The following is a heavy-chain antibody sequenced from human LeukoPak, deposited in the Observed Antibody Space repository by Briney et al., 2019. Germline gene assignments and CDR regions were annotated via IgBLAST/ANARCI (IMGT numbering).Heavy chain of an antibody. V-gene: IGHV1-46*01. D-gene: IGHD5-24*01. CDR2: VNPSGDST. CDR1: GYTFSNYN. Sequence: ASVKVSCKASGYTFSNYNIHWLRQAPGQGLEWMGIVNPSGDSTNYAQDFQGRVTLTGDTSTSTVYMELSSLRSEDTAVYYCARVRDGYNDAYDIWGQGTMVTVSS. CDR3: ARVRDGYNDAYDI. J-gene: IGHJ3*02.